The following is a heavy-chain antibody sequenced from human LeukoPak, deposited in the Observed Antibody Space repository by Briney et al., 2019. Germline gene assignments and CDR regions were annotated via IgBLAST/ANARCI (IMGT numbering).Heavy chain of an antibody. J-gene: IGHJ2*01. CDR1: GYSFTTYW. Sequence: GESLKISCKGSGYSFTTYWIGWVRQMPGKGLEWMGIIYPDDSDTKYSPSFQGQVTISADKSISTAYLQWSSLKASDTAMYYCARRGYCSGDSCFWYFDLWGRGTLVTVSS. V-gene: IGHV5-51*01. D-gene: IGHD2-15*01. CDR3: ARRGYCSGDSCFWYFDL. CDR2: IYPDDSDT.